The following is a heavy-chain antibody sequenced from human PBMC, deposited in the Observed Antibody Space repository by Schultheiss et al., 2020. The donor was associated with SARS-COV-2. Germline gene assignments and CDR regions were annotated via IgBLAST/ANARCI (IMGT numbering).Heavy chain of an antibody. D-gene: IGHD3-10*01. CDR1: GGSISSGGYY. CDR2: IYHSGST. V-gene: IGHV4-39*07. Sequence: SETLSLTCTVSGGSISSGGYYWGWIRQPPGKGLEWIGSIYHSGSTYYNPSLKSRVTISVDTSKNQFSLKLSSVTAADTAVYYCARRVVWLWFRDEGMDVWGQGTTVTVSS. CDR3: ARRVVWLWFRDEGMDV. J-gene: IGHJ6*02.